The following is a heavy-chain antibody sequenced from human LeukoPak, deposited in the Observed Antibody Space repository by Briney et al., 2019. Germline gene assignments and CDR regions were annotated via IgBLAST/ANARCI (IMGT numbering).Heavy chain of an antibody. D-gene: IGHD3-10*01. CDR1: GFTFSGYA. CDR3: AKDLLWFGELFQYYGMDV. CDR2: IVASGGST. V-gene: IGHV3-23*01. Sequence: GGSLRLSCAASGFTFSGYAMSWVRQAPGKGLEWVSAIVASGGSTYYADSVRGRFTISRDNSKNTLYLQMNSLRAEDTAVYYCAKDLLWFGELFQYYGMDVWGQGTTVTVSS. J-gene: IGHJ6*02.